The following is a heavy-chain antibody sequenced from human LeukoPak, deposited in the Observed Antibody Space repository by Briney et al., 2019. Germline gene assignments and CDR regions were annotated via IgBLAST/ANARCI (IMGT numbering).Heavy chain of an antibody. CDR2: IFYNGNT. J-gene: IGHJ6*03. D-gene: IGHD2-2*01. V-gene: IGHV4-59*01. Sequence: SETLSPTCTVSGASFSSYYRSWLRQPPGKGLEWIAYIFYNGNTKYNPSLKSRVTISVDTSKTQFSLKVTSVTAADTAVYYCARAPRDRGYCGATSCFEYMDVWGRGTTVTISS. CDR3: ARAPRDRGYCGATSCFEYMDV. CDR1: GASFSSYY.